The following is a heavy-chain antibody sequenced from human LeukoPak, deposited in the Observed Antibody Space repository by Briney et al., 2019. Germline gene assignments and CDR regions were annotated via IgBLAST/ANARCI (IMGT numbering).Heavy chain of an antibody. Sequence: SETLSLTCAVSGYSISSGYYWGWIRQPPGKGLEWIGSIYHSGSTYYNPSLKSRVTISVDTSKNQFSLKLSSVTAADTAVYYCARPRSGSYFDYWGQGTLATVSS. CDR1: GYSISSGYY. J-gene: IGHJ4*02. V-gene: IGHV4-38-2*01. CDR3: ARPRSGSYFDY. CDR2: IYHSGST. D-gene: IGHD1-26*01.